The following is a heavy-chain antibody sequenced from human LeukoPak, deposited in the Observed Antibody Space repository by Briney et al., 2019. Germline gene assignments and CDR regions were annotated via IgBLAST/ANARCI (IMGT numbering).Heavy chain of an antibody. CDR1: GGSFSGYY. J-gene: IGHJ3*02. CDR3: TREYGLMTTVFHAFDI. V-gene: IGHV4-34*01. CDR2: INHSGST. Sequence: PSETLSLTCAVYGGSFSGYYWSWIRQPPGKGLEWIGEINHSGSTNYSSSLKSRVTISVDTSKNQFSLKLSSVTAADTAIYYCTREYGLMTTVFHAFDIWGQGTMVTVSS. D-gene: IGHD4-17*01.